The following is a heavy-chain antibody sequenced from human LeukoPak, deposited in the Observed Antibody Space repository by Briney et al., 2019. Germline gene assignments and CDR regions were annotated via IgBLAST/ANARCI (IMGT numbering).Heavy chain of an antibody. V-gene: IGHV1-8*01. J-gene: IGHJ5*02. CDR3: ARGPPFDP. CDR2: MNPSRGKT. Sequence: GASVKVSCKPSGYTFTDYDIHWVRQAIGQGLEWMGRMNPSRGKTDYAQNFQGRVTMTWNTSLTSAYMELSSLTSEDTAVYYCARGPPFDPWGQGTLVTVSS. CDR1: GYTFTDYD.